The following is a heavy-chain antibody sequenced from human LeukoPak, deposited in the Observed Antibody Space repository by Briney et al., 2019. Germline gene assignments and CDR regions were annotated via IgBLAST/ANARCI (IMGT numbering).Heavy chain of an antibody. J-gene: IGHJ4*02. CDR3: ARDNCSSTSCYGGFDY. CDR1: GGSISSYY. D-gene: IGHD2-2*01. Sequence: PSETLSLTCTVSGGSISSYYWSWIRQPPGKGLELIGYIYYSGSTNYNPSLKSRVTISVDTSKNQFSLRLSSVTAADTAVYYCARDNCSSTSCYGGFDYWGQGTLVTVSS. CDR2: IYYSGST. V-gene: IGHV4-59*01.